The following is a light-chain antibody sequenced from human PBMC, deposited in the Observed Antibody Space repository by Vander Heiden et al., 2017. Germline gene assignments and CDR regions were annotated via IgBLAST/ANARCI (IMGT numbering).Light chain of an antibody. CDR2: KAS. V-gene: IGKV1-5*03. CDR3: QQDNSYSGT. Sequence: DIQMTQSPSTLSASVGDRVTINCRASQGISSWLAWYQQKPGKAPKLLIYKASSLESGVPSRFSGSGSGTEFTLTISSLQPDDFATYYCQQDNSYSGTFGQGTKVEIK. J-gene: IGKJ1*01. CDR1: QGISSW.